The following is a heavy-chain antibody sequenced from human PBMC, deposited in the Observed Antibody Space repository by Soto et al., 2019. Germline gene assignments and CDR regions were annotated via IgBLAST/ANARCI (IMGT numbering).Heavy chain of an antibody. J-gene: IGHJ4*02. CDR1: GFTFSSYA. D-gene: IGHD4-17*01. V-gene: IGHV3-23*01. CDR3: AKDYSTVTTDPLSVVLFDY. Sequence: GGSLRLSCAASGFTFSSYAMSWVRQAPGKXLEWVSIITSDGRTYYADSVKGRFTISRDNSKNTVYLQMNSLRAEDTAVYYCAKDYSTVTTDPLSVVLFDYWGQGALVTVSS. CDR2: ITSDGRT.